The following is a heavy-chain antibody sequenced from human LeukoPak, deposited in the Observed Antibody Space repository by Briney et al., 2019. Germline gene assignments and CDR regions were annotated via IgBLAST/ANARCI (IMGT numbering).Heavy chain of an antibody. V-gene: IGHV3-7*04. CDR2: VKQDGNEK. Sequence: GGSLRLSCAASGFTFSRFWMSWVRQAPGKGLEWVANVKQDGNEKYYVDSVKGRFTISRDNAKNSLYLQMNSLRAEDTAVYYCARYGSIAAAGTFDYWGQGTLVTVSS. CDR3: ARYGSIAAAGTFDY. J-gene: IGHJ4*02. D-gene: IGHD6-13*01. CDR1: GFTFSRFW.